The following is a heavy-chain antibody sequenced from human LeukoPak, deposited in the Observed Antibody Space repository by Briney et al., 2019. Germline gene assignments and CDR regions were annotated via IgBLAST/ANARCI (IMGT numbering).Heavy chain of an antibody. CDR3: ARQASSGYYPFDS. D-gene: IGHD3-22*01. J-gene: IGHJ4*02. CDR2: IYYSGST. V-gene: IGHV4-59*08. Sequence: SETLSLTCNVSDGSISTYYWSWIRQPPGKRLEWIGYIYYSGSTSYNPSLKSRVTISVDTSKKQFSLKLSSVTAADTAVYFCARQASSGYYPFDSWGQGTLVTVSS. CDR1: DGSISTYY.